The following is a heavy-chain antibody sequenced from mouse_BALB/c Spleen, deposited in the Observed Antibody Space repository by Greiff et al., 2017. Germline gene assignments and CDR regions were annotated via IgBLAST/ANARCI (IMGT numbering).Heavy chain of an antibody. J-gene: IGHJ4*01. CDR1: GFTFSSYT. CDR2: ISNGGGST. Sequence: EVKLVESGGGLVQPGGSLKLSCAASGFTFSSYTMSWVRQTPEKRLEWVAYISNGGGSTYYPDTVKGRFTISRDNAKNTLYLQMSSLKSEDTAMYYCARPGVLYAMDYWGQGTSVTVSS. D-gene: IGHD4-1*01. CDR3: ARPGVLYAMDY. V-gene: IGHV5-12-2*01.